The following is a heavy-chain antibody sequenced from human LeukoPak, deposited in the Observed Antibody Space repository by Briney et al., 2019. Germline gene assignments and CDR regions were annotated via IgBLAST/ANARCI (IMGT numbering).Heavy chain of an antibody. D-gene: IGHD5-12*01. J-gene: IGHJ4*02. CDR3: ARQGTIVAGTLGTTFDY. CDR1: GYSFTSYW. CDR2: IYPGDSDT. V-gene: IGHV5-51*01. Sequence: GESLKISCKGSGYSFTSYWIGWVRQMPGKGLEWMGIIYPGDSDTTYSPSFQGQVTISADKSITTAYLQWSSLKASDTAMYYCARQGTIVAGTLGTTFDYWGQGTLLTVSS.